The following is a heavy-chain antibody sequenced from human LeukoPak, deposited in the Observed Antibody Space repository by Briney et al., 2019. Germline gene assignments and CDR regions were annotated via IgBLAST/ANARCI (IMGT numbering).Heavy chain of an antibody. CDR1: GGSISSYY. CDR2: IYYSGST. V-gene: IGHV4-59*01. D-gene: IGHD3-22*01. Sequence: PSETLSLTCTVSGGSISSYYWSWIRQPPGKGLEWIGYIYYSGSTNYNPSLKCRVTISVDTSKNQFSLKLSSVTAADTAVYYCARESPDYYDNQFDYWGQGTLVTVPS. J-gene: IGHJ4*02. CDR3: ARESPDYYDNQFDY.